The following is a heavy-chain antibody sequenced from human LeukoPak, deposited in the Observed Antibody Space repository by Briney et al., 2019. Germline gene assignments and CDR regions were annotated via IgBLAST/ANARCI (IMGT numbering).Heavy chain of an antibody. V-gene: IGHV3-23*01. CDR3: AKDGHCPGALCPTQIAVAGYNDN. CDR2: INYNGDNK. CDR1: GVTFSIYT. J-gene: IGHJ4*02. Sequence: PGGSLRLSCAASGVTFSIYTMNWVRQAPGKGLEWVSIINYNGDNKYYADSVQGRFTISRDNSKNTVYLQMNSLRAEDTAIYYCAKDGHCPGALCPTQIAVAGYNDNWGQGTLVTVSS. D-gene: IGHD6-19*01.